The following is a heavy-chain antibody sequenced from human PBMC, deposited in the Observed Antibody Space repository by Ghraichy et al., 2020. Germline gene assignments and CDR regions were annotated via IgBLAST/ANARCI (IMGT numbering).Heavy chain of an antibody. CDR2: VYYDGST. Sequence: SETLSLTCAVSGGAISSSAYSWTWVRQPPEKGLEWIAYVYYDGSTYYNPSLKSRVTISLDNSKNQLSLALTSVTAADTAVYYCARARNYVGFDYWCQGTLVTVSS. CDR3: ARARNYVGFDY. V-gene: IGHV4-30-2*01. CDR1: GGAISSSAYS. J-gene: IGHJ4*02. D-gene: IGHD1-7*01.